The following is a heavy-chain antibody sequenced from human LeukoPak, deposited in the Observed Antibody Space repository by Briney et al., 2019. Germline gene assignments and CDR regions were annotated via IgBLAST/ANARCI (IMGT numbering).Heavy chain of an antibody. CDR2: IYHSGST. CDR3: ARDNYYDSTRRAFDI. J-gene: IGHJ3*02. D-gene: IGHD3-22*01. V-gene: IGHV4-4*02. Sequence: SETLSLTCAVSGGPISSSNWWSWVRQPPGKGLEWIGEIYHSGSTNYNPSLKSRVTISVDKSKNQFSLKLSSVTAADTAVYYCARDNYYDSTRRAFDIWXXGTMVTVSS. CDR1: GGPISSSNW.